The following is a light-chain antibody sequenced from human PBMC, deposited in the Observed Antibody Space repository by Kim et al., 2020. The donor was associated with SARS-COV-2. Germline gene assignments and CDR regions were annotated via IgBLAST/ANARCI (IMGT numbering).Light chain of an antibody. Sequence: TPTRNCKSSQSVLYNSNNKNYLAWYQQKPGQAPTLRIYWASIRESGVSDRFSGSGSETDFTLTISSLQAEDVAVYYCQQYYSTPPSFGQGTKLEI. CDR2: WAS. CDR3: QQYYSTPPS. J-gene: IGKJ2*03. V-gene: IGKV4-1*01. CDR1: QSVLYNSNNKNY.